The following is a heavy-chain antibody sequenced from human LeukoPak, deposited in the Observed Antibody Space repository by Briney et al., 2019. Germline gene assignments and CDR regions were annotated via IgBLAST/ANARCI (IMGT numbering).Heavy chain of an antibody. J-gene: IGHJ4*02. CDR2: ILYDGNNK. CDR1: GFTLSTYG. V-gene: IGHV3-30*18. D-gene: IGHD3-22*01. Sequence: PGRSLRLSCAASGFTLSTYGMDWVRQAAGKGLEWVALILYDGNNKYYADFVKGRFTISRDNSKNPLYLQMNSLRAEDTAVYYCAKGLTYDSSGYYYLNYWGQGTLVTVSS. CDR3: AKGLTYDSSGYYYLNY.